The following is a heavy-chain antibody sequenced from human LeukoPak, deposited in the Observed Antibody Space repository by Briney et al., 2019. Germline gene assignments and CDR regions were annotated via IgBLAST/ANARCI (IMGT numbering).Heavy chain of an antibody. Sequence: PSETLSLTCTVSGGSISSSCYYWGWIRQPPGKGLEWIGSIYYSGSTYYNPSLKSRVTISVDTSKNQFSLKLSSVTAADTAVYYCARHRDYYFDYWGQGTLVTVSS. J-gene: IGHJ4*02. CDR2: IYYSGST. D-gene: IGHD3/OR15-3a*01. CDR1: GGSISSSCYY. V-gene: IGHV4-39*01. CDR3: ARHRDYYFDY.